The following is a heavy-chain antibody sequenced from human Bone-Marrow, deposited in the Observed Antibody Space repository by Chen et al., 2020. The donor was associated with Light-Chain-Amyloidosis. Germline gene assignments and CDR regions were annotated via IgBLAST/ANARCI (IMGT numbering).Heavy chain of an antibody. D-gene: IGHD6-13*01. V-gene: IGHV3-9*01. CDR1: GFTFDDYA. CDR2: ISWNSGSI. Sequence: LVESGGGLVQPGRSLRLSCAASGFTFDDYAMHWVRQAPGKGLEWVSGISWNSGSIGYADSVKGRFTISRDNAKNSLYLQMNSLRAEDTALYYCAKSSYSSSFFLDAFDIWAKGQWSPSLQ. CDR3: AKSSYSSSFFLDAFDI. J-gene: IGHJ3*02.